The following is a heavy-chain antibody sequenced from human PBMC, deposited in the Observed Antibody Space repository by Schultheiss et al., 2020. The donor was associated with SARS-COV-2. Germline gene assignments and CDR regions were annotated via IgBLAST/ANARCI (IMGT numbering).Heavy chain of an antibody. CDR1: GGSVSSGSYY. V-gene: IGHV4-61*01. CDR3: AREDYGDAFDI. Sequence: SETLSLTCTVSGGSVSSGSYYWSWIRQPPGKGLEWIGYIYYSGSTNYNPSLKSRVTISVDTSKNQFSLKLSSVTAADTAVYYCAREDYGDAFDIWGQGTMVTVSS. CDR2: IYYSGST. D-gene: IGHD4-17*01. J-gene: IGHJ3*02.